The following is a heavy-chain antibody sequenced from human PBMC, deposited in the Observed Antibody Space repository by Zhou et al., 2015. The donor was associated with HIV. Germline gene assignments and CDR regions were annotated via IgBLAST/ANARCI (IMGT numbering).Heavy chain of an antibody. V-gene: IGHV3-7*01. CDR1: RFTFSDYY. J-gene: IGHJ5*02. D-gene: IGHD1-26*01. CDR2: INQDGSEK. Sequence: EQVVESGGGLVKPGGSLRLSCAVSRFTFSDYYMSWIRQAPGKGLEWVANINQDGSEKYYVDSVKGRFTISRDNAKNSLYLQMNSLRAEDTAVYYCARDGGGSYPNWFDPWGQGTLVTVSS. CDR3: ARDGGGSYPNWFDP.